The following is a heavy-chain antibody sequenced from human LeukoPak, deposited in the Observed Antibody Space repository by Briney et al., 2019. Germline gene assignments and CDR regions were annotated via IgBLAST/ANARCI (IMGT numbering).Heavy chain of an antibody. V-gene: IGHV3-30*18. CDR3: AKEACAGDCHRDYFDY. CDR2: ISYDGSTK. D-gene: IGHD2-21*02. J-gene: IGHJ4*02. CDR1: GFTFSNAW. Sequence: PGGSLRLSCAASGFTFSNAWMSWVRQAPGKGLEWVAVISYDGSTKYYADSVKGRFTISRDNSKNTLYLQMNSLRAEDTALYYCAKEACAGDCHRDYFDYWGQGTLVTVSS.